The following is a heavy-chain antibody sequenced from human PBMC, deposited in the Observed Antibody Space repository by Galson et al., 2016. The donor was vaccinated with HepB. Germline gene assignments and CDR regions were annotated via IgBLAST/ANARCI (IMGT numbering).Heavy chain of an antibody. V-gene: IGHV3-30*04. D-gene: IGHD5-24*01. CDR2: ISYDGSNK. CDR1: GFTFSSYA. CDR3: ARDLSGDGYTDAFDI. Sequence: SLRLSCAASGFTFSSYAMHWVRQAPGKGLEWVAVISYDGSNKYYADSVKGRFTISRDNSKNTLYLQMNSLRAEDTAVYYCARDLSGDGYTDAFDIWGQGKMVTVSS. J-gene: IGHJ3*02.